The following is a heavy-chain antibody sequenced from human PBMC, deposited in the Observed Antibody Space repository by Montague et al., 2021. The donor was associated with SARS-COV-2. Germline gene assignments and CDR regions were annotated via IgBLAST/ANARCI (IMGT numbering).Heavy chain of an antibody. Sequence: SETLSLTCTVSGGSIFSNSFYWGWIRQSPGQGLEWIGNVLSSGSTFYNPSLRSRVTMSEDMSKNQFSLKLMSVTAADTAVYYCARSTMGTSHFDYWGQGTLVTVSS. CDR2: VLSSGST. CDR3: ARSTMGTSHFDY. J-gene: IGHJ4*02. V-gene: IGHV4-39*01. CDR1: GGSIFSNSFY. D-gene: IGHD1-7*01.